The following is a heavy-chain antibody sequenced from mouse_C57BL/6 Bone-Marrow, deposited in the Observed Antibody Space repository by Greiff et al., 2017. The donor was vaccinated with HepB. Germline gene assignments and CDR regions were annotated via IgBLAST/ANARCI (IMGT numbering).Heavy chain of an antibody. V-gene: IGHV2-6-2*01. CDR2: IWSDGST. CDR3: ARHGRLLRYFYAMDY. CDR1: GLSLTSYG. D-gene: IGHD2-3*01. J-gene: IGHJ4*01. Sequence: LVAPSQSLSITCTVSGLSLTSYGVHWVRQPPGKGLEWLVGIWSDGSTTYNSALKSRLSISKDNSKSHVFLKMNSLQNDDTTMYYSARHGRLLRYFYAMDYWGQGNSVTVTS.